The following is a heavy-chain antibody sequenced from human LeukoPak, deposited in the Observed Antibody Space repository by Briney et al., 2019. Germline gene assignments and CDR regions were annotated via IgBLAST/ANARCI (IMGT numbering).Heavy chain of an antibody. V-gene: IGHV1-69*01. J-gene: IGHJ4*02. D-gene: IGHD6-13*01. CDR1: GGTFSSYA. Sequence: SVKVSCKASGGTFSSYAISWVRQAPGQGLEWMGGIIPIFGTANYAQKFQGRVTITADESTSTAYMELSSLRSEDSAVYYCARVAAAGTPLGYWGQGTLVTVSS. CDR3: ARVAAAGTPLGY. CDR2: IIPIFGTA.